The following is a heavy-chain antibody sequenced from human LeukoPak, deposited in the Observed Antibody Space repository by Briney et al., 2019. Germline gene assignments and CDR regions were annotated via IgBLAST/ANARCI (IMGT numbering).Heavy chain of an antibody. CDR3: ARSSASRPQYRGAESLGGQEYYFDY. CDR2: INPKSGGT. CDR1: GNTFTGYY. V-gene: IGHV1-2*02. Sequence: ASVKVSCKASGNTFTGYYIHWVRQAPGQGLEWLGWINPKSGGTNYAQRFQGRVTMTRDTSISTAYMELSRLRSDDTAVYYCARSSASRPQYRGAESLGGQEYYFDYWGQGTLVTVSS. J-gene: IGHJ4*02. D-gene: IGHD3-16*01.